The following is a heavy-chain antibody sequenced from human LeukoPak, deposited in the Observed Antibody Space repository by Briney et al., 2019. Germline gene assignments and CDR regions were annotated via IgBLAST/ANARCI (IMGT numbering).Heavy chain of an antibody. J-gene: IGHJ3*02. CDR1: GYTFTGYY. Sequence: ASVKVSCTASGYTFTGYYMHWVRQAPGQGLEWMGRINPNSGGTNYAQKFQGRVTMTRDTSISTAYMELSRLRSDDTAVYYCARGPRLDSSGWYYGAFDIWGQGTMVTVSS. CDR2: INPNSGGT. V-gene: IGHV1-2*06. CDR3: ARGPRLDSSGWYYGAFDI. D-gene: IGHD6-19*01.